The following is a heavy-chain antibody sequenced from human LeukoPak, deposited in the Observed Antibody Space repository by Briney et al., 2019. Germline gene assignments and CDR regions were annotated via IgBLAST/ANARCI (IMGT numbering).Heavy chain of an antibody. Sequence: PSETLSLTCTVSGGSISSSSYYWGWIRQPPGKGLEWIGSIYYSGSTYYNPSLKSRVTISVDTSKNQFSLKLSSVTAADTAVYYCARGRSYDYFDYWGQGTLVTVSS. CDR3: ARGRSYDYFDY. CDR2: IYYSGST. J-gene: IGHJ4*02. CDR1: GGSISSSSYY. D-gene: IGHD5-12*01. V-gene: IGHV4-39*07.